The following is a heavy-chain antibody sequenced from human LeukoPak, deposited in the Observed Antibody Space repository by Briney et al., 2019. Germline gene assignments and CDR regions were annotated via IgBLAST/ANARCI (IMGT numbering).Heavy chain of an antibody. CDR1: GFTFSSYA. J-gene: IGHJ4*02. CDR2: ISGSGGST. Sequence: GGSLRLSCAASGFTFSSYAMSWVRQAPGQGLEWVSAISGSGGSTYYADSVKGRFTISRDNSKNTLYLQMNSLRAEDTAVYYCAKVPQGGSYGDYWGQGTLVTVSS. V-gene: IGHV3-23*01. CDR3: AKVPQGGSYGDY. D-gene: IGHD1-26*01.